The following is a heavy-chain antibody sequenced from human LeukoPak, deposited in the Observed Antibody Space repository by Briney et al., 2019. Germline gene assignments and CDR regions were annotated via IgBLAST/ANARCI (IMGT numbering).Heavy chain of an antibody. V-gene: IGHV3-23*01. CDR2: ISGSGGTT. D-gene: IGHD3-22*01. J-gene: IGHJ1*01. CDR3: ARKNYDNSGYFHH. Sequence: GGSLRLSCAASGFTFSSYVMSWVRQAPGKGLEWVSSISGSGGTTSYADSVKGRFTTSRDNAKNSLYLQMNSLRAEDTAVYYCARKNYDNSGYFHHWGQGTLVTVSS. CDR1: GFTFSSYV.